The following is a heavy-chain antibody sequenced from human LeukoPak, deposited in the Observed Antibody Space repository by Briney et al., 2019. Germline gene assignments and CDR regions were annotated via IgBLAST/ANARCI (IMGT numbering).Heavy chain of an antibody. CDR2: ISDNGHIT. D-gene: IGHD2-2*01. J-gene: IGHJ4*02. Sequence: QTGGSLRLSCAASGFTFSSYAMSWVRQAPGKGLEWVSVISDNGHITYYADSVKGRFTISRDNSKNTLYLQMNSLRAEDTAVYYCSKDSSPLHCSSPSCTTDWGQGTLVTVSS. CDR1: GFTFSSYA. CDR3: SKDSSPLHCSSPSCTTD. V-gene: IGHV3-23*01.